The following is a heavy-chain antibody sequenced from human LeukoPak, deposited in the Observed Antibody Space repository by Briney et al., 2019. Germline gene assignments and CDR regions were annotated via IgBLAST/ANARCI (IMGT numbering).Heavy chain of an antibody. D-gene: IGHD2-2*01. Sequence: SQTLSLTCAISGDSVSSNSAAWNWIRQSPSRGLEWLGRTYYRSKWYNDYAVSVKSRITINPDTSKNQFSLQLNSVTPEDTAVYYCARVTVQYCSSTSCYDDYYYYMDVWGKGTTVTISS. CDR1: GDSVSSNSAA. J-gene: IGHJ6*03. CDR3: ARVTVQYCSSTSCYDDYYYYMDV. V-gene: IGHV6-1*01. CDR2: TYYRSKWYN.